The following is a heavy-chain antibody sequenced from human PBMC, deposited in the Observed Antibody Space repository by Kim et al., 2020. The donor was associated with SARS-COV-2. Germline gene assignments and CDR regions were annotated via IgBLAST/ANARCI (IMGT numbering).Heavy chain of an antibody. V-gene: IGHV1-69*13. J-gene: IGHJ1*01. CDR3: ARDQWELPQR. CDR1: GGSFSSYG. Sequence: SVKVSCKASGGSFSSYGISWVRQAPGQGLQWMGGLIPMFGTPKYAQSFQGRVTITADESIRTAYMELRSLRSEDTAVYYCARDQWELPQRWGQGTLVT. CDR2: LIPMFGTP. D-gene: IGHD1-26*01.